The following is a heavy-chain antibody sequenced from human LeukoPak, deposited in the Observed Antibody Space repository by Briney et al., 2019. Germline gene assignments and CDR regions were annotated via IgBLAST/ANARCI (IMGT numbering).Heavy chain of an antibody. J-gene: IGHJ4*02. V-gene: IGHV1-2*02. CDR2: INPKSGDR. CDR3: ARRRRHDY. CDR1: GFTFTDYY. Sequence: GASVKVSCKASGFTFTDYYIHWVRQAPGQGPEWMGWINPKSGDRNYAQKFQGRVTMTRDTSIKTVYMELSRLRSDDTAVYYCARRRRHDYWGQGTLVTVSS.